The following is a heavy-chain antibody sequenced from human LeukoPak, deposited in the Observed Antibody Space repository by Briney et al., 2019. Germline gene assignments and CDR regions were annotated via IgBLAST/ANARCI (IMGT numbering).Heavy chain of an antibody. Sequence: GGSLRLSCAASGFTFSSYAMSWVRQAPGKGLEWVSAISGSGGSTYYADSVKGRFTISRDNSKNTLDLQMNSLRAEDTAVYYCARPELPGWSVLSDFWGQGTLVTVSS. CDR2: ISGSGGST. V-gene: IGHV3-23*01. CDR3: ARPELPGWSVLSDF. D-gene: IGHD2-15*01. CDR1: GFTFSSYA. J-gene: IGHJ4*02.